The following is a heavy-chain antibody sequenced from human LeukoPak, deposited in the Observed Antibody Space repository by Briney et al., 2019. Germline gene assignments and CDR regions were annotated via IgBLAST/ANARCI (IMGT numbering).Heavy chain of an antibody. D-gene: IGHD3-9*01. CDR3: ARVSAYYDILTGYYSSYYFDY. CDR1: GGSISSYY. V-gene: IGHV4-59*01. J-gene: IGHJ4*02. CDR2: IYYSGST. Sequence: PSETLSLTCTVSGGSISSYYWSWIRQPPGKGLEWIGYIYYSGSTNYNPSLKSRVTISVDTSKNQFSLKLSSVTAADTAVYYCARVSAYYDILTGYYSSYYFDYWGQGTLVTVSS.